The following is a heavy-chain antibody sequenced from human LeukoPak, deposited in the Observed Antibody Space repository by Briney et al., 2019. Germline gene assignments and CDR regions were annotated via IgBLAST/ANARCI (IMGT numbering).Heavy chain of an antibody. CDR3: ARVLFYSSGNKSNRVDY. CDR2: INPNSGGT. J-gene: IGHJ4*02. V-gene: IGHV1-2*02. CDR1: GYTFTGYY. Sequence: ASVKVSCKASGYTFTGYYIHWVRQAPGQGLEWMGWINPNSGGTKNAQKFQGRVTMTRDTSISTAYMELSRLRSDDTAVYYCARVLFYSSGNKSNRVDYWGQGTLVTVSS. D-gene: IGHD6-19*01.